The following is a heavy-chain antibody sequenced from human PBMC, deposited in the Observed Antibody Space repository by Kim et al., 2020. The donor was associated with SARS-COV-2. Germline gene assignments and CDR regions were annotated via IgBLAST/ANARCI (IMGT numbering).Heavy chain of an antibody. V-gene: IGHV3-23*01. CDR3: ARTRSCSSTSCYVDY. D-gene: IGHD2-2*01. Sequence: DSVKGRFTISRDSSKITLYLQMVSLRVDDTALYYCARTRSCSSTSCYVDYWGQGTLVTVSS. J-gene: IGHJ4*02.